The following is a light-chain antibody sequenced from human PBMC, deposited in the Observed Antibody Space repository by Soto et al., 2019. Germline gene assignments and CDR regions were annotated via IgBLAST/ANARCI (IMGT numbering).Light chain of an antibody. J-gene: IGLJ1*01. V-gene: IGLV1-40*01. Sequence: QSVLTQPPSVSGAPGQMVTISCTGSSSNIGADYAVHWYQQLPGTAPKLLIYGNSNRPSGVPDRFSGSKSGTSASLAITGLQAEDEAEYYCQSYDTSLSAYVFGTGTKVTVL. CDR1: SSNIGADYA. CDR2: GNS. CDR3: QSYDTSLSAYV.